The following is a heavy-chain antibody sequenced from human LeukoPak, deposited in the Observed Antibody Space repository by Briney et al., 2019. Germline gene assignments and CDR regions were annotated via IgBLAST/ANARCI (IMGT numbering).Heavy chain of an antibody. CDR3: AREKTTVTTPWFDP. CDR2: IKPDGSEK. CDR1: GFTFSNYW. D-gene: IGHD4-17*01. V-gene: IGHV3-7*01. J-gene: IGHJ5*02. Sequence: GGSLRLSCAASGFTFSNYWMTWVRQAPGKGLEWVANIKPDGSEKYYVDSVKGRFTISRDNAKNSLYLQMNSLRAEDTAVYYCAREKTTVTTPWFDPWGQGTLVTVSS.